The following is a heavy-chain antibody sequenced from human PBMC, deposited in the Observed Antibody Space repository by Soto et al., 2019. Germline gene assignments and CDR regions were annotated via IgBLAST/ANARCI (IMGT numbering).Heavy chain of an antibody. V-gene: IGHV4-4*07. CDR2: IYTSGST. CDR1: GGSISSYY. D-gene: IGHD3-3*01. CDR3: ARDSGYDFWSGPHYYYYGMDV. Sequence: QVQLQESGPGLVKPSETLSLTCTVSGGSISSYYWSWIRQSAGKGLEWIGRIYTSGSTNYNPSLKSRVTMSVDTSKNQFSLKLSSVTAADTAAYYCARDSGYDFWSGPHYYYYGMDVWGQGTTVTVSS. J-gene: IGHJ6*02.